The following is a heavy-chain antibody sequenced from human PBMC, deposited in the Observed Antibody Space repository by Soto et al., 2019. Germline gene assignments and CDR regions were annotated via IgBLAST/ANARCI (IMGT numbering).Heavy chain of an antibody. CDR3: AKDRRGGEYPAFDL. D-gene: IGHD2-21*01. J-gene: IGHJ3*01. CDR2: IRGDGGAT. V-gene: IGHV3-23*01. Sequence: EVQLLESGGGLVQPGGSLRLSCAASGFTVSDYAMGWVRQAPGKGLEWVSLIRGDGGATYYADSVEGRLTISRDTSENTVYLQMNSLRAEDTALYYCAKDRRGGEYPAFDLWGQGTMVTVSS. CDR1: GFTVSDYA.